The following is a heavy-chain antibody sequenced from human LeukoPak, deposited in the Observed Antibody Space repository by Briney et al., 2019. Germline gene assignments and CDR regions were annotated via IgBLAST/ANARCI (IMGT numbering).Heavy chain of an antibody. CDR2: ISVYNGDT. V-gene: IGHV1-18*04. CDR1: GYTFVSYG. D-gene: IGHD3-10*01. J-gene: IGHJ4*02. Sequence: ASVKASCKASGYTFVSYGITWVRQAPGQGLEWMGWISVYNGDTKYAQNLQGRVTLTTDTSTSTAYMELRSLRSDDTAVYYCVRGGGFNSGFEYWGQGTLVIVSS. CDR3: VRGGGFNSGFEY.